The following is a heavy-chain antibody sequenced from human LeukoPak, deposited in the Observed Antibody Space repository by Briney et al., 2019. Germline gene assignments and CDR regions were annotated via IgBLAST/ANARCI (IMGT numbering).Heavy chain of an antibody. Sequence: NPSETLSLTCAVSGGSISSHYWGWIRQPPGKGLEWIGFIYYSGTTKYNPSLKSRVTISADTSKNQFSLKLSSVTAADTAVYYCARQADDSSSSLVYFDYWGQGTLVTVSS. J-gene: IGHJ4*02. CDR2: IYYSGTT. D-gene: IGHD6-6*01. CDR3: ARQADDSSSSLVYFDY. CDR1: GGSISSHY. V-gene: IGHV4-59*08.